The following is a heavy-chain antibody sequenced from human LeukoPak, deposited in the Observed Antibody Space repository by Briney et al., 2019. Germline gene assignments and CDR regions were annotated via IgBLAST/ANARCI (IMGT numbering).Heavy chain of an antibody. CDR3: AMDPSSIAARPTHDY. V-gene: IGHV3-7*04. Sequence: PGGSLRLSCAASGFTFSSYWMSWVRQAPGKGLEWVANIKQDGSEKYYADSVKGRFTISRDNAKNSLYLQMNSLRAEDTAVYYCAMDPSSIAARPTHDYWGQGTLVTVSS. CDR1: GFTFSSYW. J-gene: IGHJ4*02. CDR2: IKQDGSEK. D-gene: IGHD6-6*01.